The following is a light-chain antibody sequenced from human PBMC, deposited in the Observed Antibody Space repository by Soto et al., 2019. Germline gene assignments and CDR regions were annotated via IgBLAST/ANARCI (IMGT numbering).Light chain of an antibody. CDR2: DAS. CDR1: QSVSSY. V-gene: IGKV3-11*01. CDR3: QQRSNWPPGCT. Sequence: EIVLTQSPATLSLSPGEIATLSCRASQSVSSYLAWYQQKPGQAPRLLIYDASNSATGIPARFSGSGSGTDFTLTISSLEPEDFAVYYCQQRSNWPPGCTFGQGTKLEIK. J-gene: IGKJ2*02.